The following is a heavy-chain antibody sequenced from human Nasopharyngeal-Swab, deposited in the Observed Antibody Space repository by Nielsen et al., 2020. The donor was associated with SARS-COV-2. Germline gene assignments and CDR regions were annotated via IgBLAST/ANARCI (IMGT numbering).Heavy chain of an antibody. V-gene: IGHV4-34*01. Sequence: SETLSLTCAVYGGSFSGYYWSWIRQPPGKGLEWIEEINHSGSTNYNPSLKSRVTISVDTSKNQFSLKLSSVTAADTAVYYCARGFRDTTGTSHYYYYYGMDVWGQGTTVTVSS. D-gene: IGHD2-8*01. J-gene: IGHJ6*02. CDR1: GGSFSGYY. CDR2: INHSGST. CDR3: ARGFRDTTGTSHYYYYYGMDV.